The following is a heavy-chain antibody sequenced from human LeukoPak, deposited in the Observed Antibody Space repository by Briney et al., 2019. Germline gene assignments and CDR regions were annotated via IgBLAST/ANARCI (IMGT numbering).Heavy chain of an antibody. V-gene: IGHV4-59*08. J-gene: IGHJ4*02. Sequence: ASETLSLTCTVSGASITSYYWSWIRQPPGKGLEWIGFFSYSGSANYNPSLKSRVTISVDTSKNQFSLKLSSVTAADTAVYYCAGSEEGDYGSYWGQGTLVTVSS. D-gene: IGHD4-17*01. CDR1: GASITSYY. CDR3: AGSEEGDYGSY. CDR2: FSYSGSA.